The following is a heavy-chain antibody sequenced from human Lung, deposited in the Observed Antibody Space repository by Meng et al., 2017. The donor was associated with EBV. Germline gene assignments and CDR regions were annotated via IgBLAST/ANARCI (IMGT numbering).Heavy chain of an antibody. J-gene: IGHJ4*01. D-gene: IGHD4-17*01. CDR3: AIGTASYGPFDN. V-gene: IGHV4-4*02. CDR2: IHLTGMT. Sequence: QVHLPESGPGLVKPSGTLSLTCTVSGDSMTIHNWWTWVRQSPGKGLEWIGEIHLTGMTTYNPSLESRVTLSVDKSKNSFSLQVTSVTAADTAVYYCAIGTASYGPFDNWSQGTLVTVSS. CDR1: GDSMTIHNW.